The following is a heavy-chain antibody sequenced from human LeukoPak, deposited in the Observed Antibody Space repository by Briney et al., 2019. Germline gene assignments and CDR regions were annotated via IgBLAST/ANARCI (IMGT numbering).Heavy chain of an antibody. CDR1: GGSISSSSYY. V-gene: IGHV4-39*07. CDR2: IYYSGST. Sequence: SETLSLTCTVSGGSISSSSYYWGWIRQPPGKGLEWIGSIYYSGSTYYNPSLKSRVTISVDTSKNQFSLKLSSVTAADTAVYYCARDRQPRVYWYFDLWGRGTLVTVSS. CDR3: ARDRQPRVYWYFDL. J-gene: IGHJ2*01.